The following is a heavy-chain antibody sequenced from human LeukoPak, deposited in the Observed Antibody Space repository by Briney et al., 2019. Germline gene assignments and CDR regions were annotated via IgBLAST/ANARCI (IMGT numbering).Heavy chain of an antibody. Sequence: ASVKVSCKASGYTVTSYGFSWVRHAPGQGLEWMGWISAYNGNTNYAQKLQGRVTMTTDTSTSTAYMELRSLRSDDTAVYYCARDLARLRRIAVAGTFVYWGQGTLVTVSS. J-gene: IGHJ4*02. V-gene: IGHV1-18*01. CDR1: GYTVTSYG. D-gene: IGHD6-19*01. CDR3: ARDLARLRRIAVAGTFVY. CDR2: ISAYNGNT.